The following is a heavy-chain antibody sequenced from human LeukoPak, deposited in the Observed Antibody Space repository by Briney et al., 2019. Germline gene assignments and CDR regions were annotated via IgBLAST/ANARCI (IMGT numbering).Heavy chain of an antibody. J-gene: IGHJ4*02. V-gene: IGHV4-59*01. D-gene: IGHD1-26*01. CDR3: ARVATGATYN. CDR1: GGSISSYY. CDR2: IYYSGST. Sequence: PSETLSLTCTVSGGSISSYYWSWIRQPPGEGLEWIGYIYYSGSTNYNPPLKSRVTISVDTSKNQFSLKLSSVIAADTAVYYCARVATGATYNWGQGTLVTVSS.